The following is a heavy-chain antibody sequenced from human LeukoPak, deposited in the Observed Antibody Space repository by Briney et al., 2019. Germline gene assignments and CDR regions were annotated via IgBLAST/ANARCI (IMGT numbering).Heavy chain of an antibody. Sequence: GGSPRLSCAASGFTFSSYAMHWVRQAPGKGLEWVAVISYDGSNKYYADSVKGRFTISRDNSKNTLYLQMNSLRAEDTAVYYCARDGGIAAAQYYYYYYMDVWGKGTTVTVSS. J-gene: IGHJ6*03. CDR1: GFTFSSYA. V-gene: IGHV3-30*04. CDR3: ARDGGIAAAQYYYYYYMDV. D-gene: IGHD6-13*01. CDR2: ISYDGSNK.